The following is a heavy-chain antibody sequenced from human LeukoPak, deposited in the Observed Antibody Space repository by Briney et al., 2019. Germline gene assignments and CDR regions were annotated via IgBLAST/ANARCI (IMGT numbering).Heavy chain of an antibody. D-gene: IGHD6-6*01. CDR3: TRGSSSQYFQH. V-gene: IGHV1-18*01. CDR1: NYTFSNYP. J-gene: IGHJ1*01. CDR2: ISAYSGNT. Sequence: ASVKVSCEASNYTFSNYPISWVRQAPGQRLEWLGWISAYSGNTNYAQKVQGRVTMTTDRSTSTAYMELASLRPDDTAIYYCTRGSSSQYFQHWGQGTLVTVSS.